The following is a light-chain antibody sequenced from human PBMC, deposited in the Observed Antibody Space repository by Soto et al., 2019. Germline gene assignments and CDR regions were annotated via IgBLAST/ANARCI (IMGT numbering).Light chain of an antibody. CDR1: QSVSSY. Sequence: EIVLTQSPATLSLSPGERATLSCRASQSVSSYLAWYQQKPGQAPRLIIYDASKRATGIPARFSGSGSVTDFTLTISSLEPEDFAIYYCQQRSNWPRTFDGGTEVEIK. CDR2: DAS. V-gene: IGKV3-11*01. CDR3: QQRSNWPRT. J-gene: IGKJ4*01.